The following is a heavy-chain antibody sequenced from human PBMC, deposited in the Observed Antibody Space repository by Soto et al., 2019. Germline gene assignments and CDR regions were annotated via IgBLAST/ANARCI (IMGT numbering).Heavy chain of an antibody. CDR3: AKSAYDFWSGYSYAVDS. V-gene: IGHV3-23*01. Sequence: TGGSLRLSCAASGFTFSSYAMSWVRQAPGKGLEWVSAMSGGGDSTYYADSVKGRFTISRDNSKNTLYLQMNSLSAEDTAVYYCAKSAYDFWSGYSYAVDSWGQGTLVTVSS. CDR1: GFTFSSYA. CDR2: MSGGGDST. J-gene: IGHJ4*02. D-gene: IGHD3-3*01.